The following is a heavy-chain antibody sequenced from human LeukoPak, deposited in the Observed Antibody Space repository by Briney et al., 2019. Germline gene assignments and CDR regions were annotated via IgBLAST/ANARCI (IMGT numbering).Heavy chain of an antibody. CDR1: GGSISSYY. D-gene: IGHD3-9*01. Sequence: TSETLSLTCTASGGSISSYYWSWIRQPAGKGLEWIGRIYTSGSTNYNPSLKSRVTMSVDTSKNQFSLKLSSVTAADTAVYYCARTLRYFDWLEGTNFDYWGQGTLVTVSS. V-gene: IGHV4-4*07. J-gene: IGHJ4*02. CDR2: IYTSGST. CDR3: ARTLRYFDWLEGTNFDY.